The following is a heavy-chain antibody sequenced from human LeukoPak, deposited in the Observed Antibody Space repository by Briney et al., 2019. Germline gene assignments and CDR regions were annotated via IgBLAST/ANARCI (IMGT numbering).Heavy chain of an antibody. CDR3: ARGPEPLYYGSGRDY. V-gene: IGHV3-48*04. Sequence: PGGSLRLSCAASGFTFSSYSMNWVRQAPGKGLEWVSYISSSSSTIYYADSVKGRFTISRDNAKNSLYLQMNSLRAEDTAVYYCARGPEPLYYGSGRDYWGQGTLVTVSS. CDR2: ISSSSSTI. J-gene: IGHJ4*02. D-gene: IGHD3-10*01. CDR1: GFTFSSYS.